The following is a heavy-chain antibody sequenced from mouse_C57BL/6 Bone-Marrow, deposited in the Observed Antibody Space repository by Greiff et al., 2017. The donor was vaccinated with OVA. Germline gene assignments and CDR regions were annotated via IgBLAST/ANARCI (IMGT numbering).Heavy chain of an antibody. CDR3: ARSRAIYYDYERGVYFDY. CDR2: IDPSDSYT. Sequence: QVQLQQPGAELVKPGASVKLSCKASGYTFTSYWMQWVKQRPGQGLEWIGEIDPSDSYTNYNQKFKGKATLTVDTSSSTAYMQLSSLTSEDSAVYYCARSRAIYYDYERGVYFDYWGQGTTLTVSS. CDR1: GYTFTSYW. V-gene: IGHV1-50*01. D-gene: IGHD2-4*01. J-gene: IGHJ2*01.